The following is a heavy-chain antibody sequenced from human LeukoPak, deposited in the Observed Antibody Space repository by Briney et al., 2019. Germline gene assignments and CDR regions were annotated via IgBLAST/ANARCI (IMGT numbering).Heavy chain of an antibody. V-gene: IGHV3-23*01. J-gene: IGHJ6*02. D-gene: IGHD6-19*01. CDR2: ISGSGGST. Sequence: GGSLRLSCAASGFTFSSYAISWVRQAPGKGLEWVSAISGSGGSTYYADSVKGRFTISRDNSKNTLYLQMNSLRAEDTAVYYCAKAFSSGWYYYYYGMDVWGQGTTVTVSS. CDR1: GFTFSSYA. CDR3: AKAFSSGWYYYYYGMDV.